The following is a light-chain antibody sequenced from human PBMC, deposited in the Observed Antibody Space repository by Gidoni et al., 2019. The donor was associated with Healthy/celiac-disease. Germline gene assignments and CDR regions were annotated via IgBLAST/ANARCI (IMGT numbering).Light chain of an antibody. CDR3: QQYGSSPLT. Sequence: EIVLTQSPGTLSLSPGERATLSCRASQSVSSSYLAWYQQKPGQAPRLLIYGASSRATGIPDSFSGSSSATDFTLTISRLEPEYSAVYYCQQYGSSPLTFGPGTKVDIK. CDR2: GAS. CDR1: QSVSSSY. V-gene: IGKV3-20*01. J-gene: IGKJ3*01.